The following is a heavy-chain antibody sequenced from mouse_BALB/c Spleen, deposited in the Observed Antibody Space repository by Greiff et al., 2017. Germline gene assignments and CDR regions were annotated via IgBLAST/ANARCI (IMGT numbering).Heavy chain of an antibody. CDR1: GYTFSSYW. J-gene: IGHJ3*01. Sequence: QVQLQQSGAELMKPGASVKISCKATGYTFSSYWIEWVKQRPGHGLEWIGEILPGSGSTNYNEKFKGKATFTADTSSNTAYMQLSSLTSEDSAVYYCARGDYYGSSSQGLAYWGQGTLVTVSA. D-gene: IGHD1-1*01. CDR2: ILPGSGST. V-gene: IGHV1-9*01. CDR3: ARGDYYGSSSQGLAY.